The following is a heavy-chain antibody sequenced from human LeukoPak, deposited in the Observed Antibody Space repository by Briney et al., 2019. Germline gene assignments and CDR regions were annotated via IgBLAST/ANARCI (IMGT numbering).Heavy chain of an antibody. Sequence: GASVKVSCKASGYIFTNFGISWVRQARGQGLEWMGWISAYNGNTNYAQKLQGRVTMTTDTSTSTAYMELRSLRSDDTAVYYCARDHGRAAAGRSFDYWGQGTLVTVSS. CDR1: GYIFTNFG. J-gene: IGHJ4*02. V-gene: IGHV1-18*01. CDR2: ISAYNGNT. CDR3: ARDHGRAAAGRSFDY. D-gene: IGHD6-13*01.